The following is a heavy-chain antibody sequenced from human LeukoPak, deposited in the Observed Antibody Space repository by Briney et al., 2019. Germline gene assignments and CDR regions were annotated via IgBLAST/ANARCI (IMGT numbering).Heavy chain of an antibody. CDR3: ARDRLKWGLWFGELPRY. J-gene: IGHJ4*02. CDR1: GFTFSSYG. CDR2: IRYDGSNK. V-gene: IGHV3-30*02. Sequence: GGSLRLSCAASGFTFSSYGMHWVRQAPGKGLEWVAFIRYDGSNKYYADSVKGRFTISRDNSKNTLYLQMNSLRAEDTAVYYCARDRLKWGLWFGELPRYWGQGTLVTVSS. D-gene: IGHD3-10*01.